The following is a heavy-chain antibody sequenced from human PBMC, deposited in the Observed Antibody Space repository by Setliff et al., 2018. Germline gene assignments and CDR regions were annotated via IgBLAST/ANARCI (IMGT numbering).Heavy chain of an antibody. Sequence: SETLSLTCTVSGGSISSSSYYWGWIRQPPGKGLEWIGSIYYSGSTYYNPSLKSRVTISVDASKNQFSLKLSSVTAADTAVYYCARERMYYNFWSGYSDYWGQGTLVTVSS. V-gene: IGHV4-39*07. J-gene: IGHJ4*02. D-gene: IGHD3-3*01. CDR2: IYYSGST. CDR3: ARERMYYNFWSGYSDY. CDR1: GGSISSSSYY.